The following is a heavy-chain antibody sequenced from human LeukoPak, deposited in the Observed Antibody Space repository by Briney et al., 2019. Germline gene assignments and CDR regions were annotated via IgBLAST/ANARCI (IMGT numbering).Heavy chain of an antibody. D-gene: IGHD6-13*01. CDR1: GGSISSGGYS. V-gene: IGHV4-39*07. CDR3: ARDTSGVSSWIPNWFDP. Sequence: PAETLSLTCAVSGGSISSGGYSWSWIRQPPGKGLEWIGSIYYSGSTYYNPSLKSRVTISVDTSKNQFSLKLSSVTAADTAVYYCARDTSGVSSWIPNWFDPWGQGTLVTVSS. CDR2: IYYSGST. J-gene: IGHJ5*02.